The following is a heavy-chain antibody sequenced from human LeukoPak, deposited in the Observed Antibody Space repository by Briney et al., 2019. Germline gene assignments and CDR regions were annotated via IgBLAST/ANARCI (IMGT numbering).Heavy chain of an antibody. J-gene: IGHJ5*02. CDR2: ISYDGSNK. D-gene: IGHD6-13*01. CDR1: GFTFSSYA. Sequence: GGSLRLSCAASGFTFSSYAMSWVRQAPGKGLEWVAVISYDGSNKYYADSVKGRFTISRDNSKNTLYLQMNSLRAEDTAVYYCAREFAAAAHGWFDPWGQGTLVTVSS. CDR3: AREFAAAAHGWFDP. V-gene: IGHV3-30*03.